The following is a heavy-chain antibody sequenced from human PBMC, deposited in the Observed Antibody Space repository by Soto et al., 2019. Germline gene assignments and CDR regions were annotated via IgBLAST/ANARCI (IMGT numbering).Heavy chain of an antibody. V-gene: IGHV4-4*07. CDR3: ARINGGSPDF. J-gene: IGHJ4*02. CDR1: GDSMNAHF. CDR2: IHISGTT. D-gene: IGHD2-15*01. Sequence: PSETLSLTCTVSGDSMNAHFWSWIRQSAGKGLEWIGHIHISGTTTYNPSLKGRVTMSLDPPKNQLSLKLTSVTAADTAVYYCARINGGSPDFWGQGTLVTVSS.